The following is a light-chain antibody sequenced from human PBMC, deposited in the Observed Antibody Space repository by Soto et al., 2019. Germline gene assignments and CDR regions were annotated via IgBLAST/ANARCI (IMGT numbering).Light chain of an antibody. V-gene: IGKV1-5*01. Sequence: IQIAQCPSTGSSGLVDRVTITGRASQSIDRWLAWYQQKPGKAPKVLIWDATSLQRGVPSRFSGRGFGTEFTLPTSTLQPDDFATYSSQQYHPYSTWPFGHGT. CDR2: DAT. CDR3: QQYHPYSTWP. CDR1: QSIDRW. J-gene: IGKJ1*01.